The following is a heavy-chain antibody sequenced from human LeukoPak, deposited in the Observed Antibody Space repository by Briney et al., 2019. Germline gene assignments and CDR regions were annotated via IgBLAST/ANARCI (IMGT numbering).Heavy chain of an antibody. Sequence: PGRSLRLSCAASGFTFSNYHMNWVRQAPGKGLEWVSYISRSASTIYYADSVKGRFTISRDNAKNSLFLQMNSLTAEDTAVYYCARDLVVVPASPYYFDYWGQGTLVTVSS. D-gene: IGHD2-15*01. CDR1: GFTFSNYH. V-gene: IGHV3-48*01. CDR3: ARDLVVVPASPYYFDY. J-gene: IGHJ4*02. CDR2: ISRSASTI.